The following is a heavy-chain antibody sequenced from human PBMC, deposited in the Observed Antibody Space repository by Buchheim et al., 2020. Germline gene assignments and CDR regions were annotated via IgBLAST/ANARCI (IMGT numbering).Heavy chain of an antibody. J-gene: IGHJ4*02. CDR2: ISSSSSHI. Sequence: EVQLVESGGGLVQPGGSLRLSCAASGFTFSTYSMNWVRQAPGKGLEWLSSISSSSSHIYYAGSVKGRFTISRDDAKNSLYLQMNSLRVEDTAVYYCARVGPEIAVAGYYFDYWGQGTL. CDR1: GFTFSTYS. CDR3: ARVGPEIAVAGYYFDY. V-gene: IGHV3-21*01. D-gene: IGHD6-19*01.